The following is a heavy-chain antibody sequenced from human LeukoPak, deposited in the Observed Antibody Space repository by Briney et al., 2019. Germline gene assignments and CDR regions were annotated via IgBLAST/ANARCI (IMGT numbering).Heavy chain of an antibody. CDR3: AELGITMIGGV. Sequence: GGSLRLSCAASGFTFSSYSMNWVRQAPGKGLEWVSSISSSSSYIYYADSVKGRFTISRDNAKNSLYLQMNSLRAEDTAVYYCAELGITMIGGVWGQGTLVTVSS. V-gene: IGHV3-21*01. D-gene: IGHD3-10*02. CDR1: GFTFSSYS. J-gene: IGHJ4*02. CDR2: ISSSSSYI.